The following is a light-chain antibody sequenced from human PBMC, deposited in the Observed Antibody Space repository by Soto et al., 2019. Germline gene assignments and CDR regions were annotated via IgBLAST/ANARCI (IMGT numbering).Light chain of an antibody. Sequence: EIVMTQSPATLSVSPGERATLSCRASQSVSSNLAWYQQKPGQAPRLLIYGASTRATGIPARFSGSGSGTKFTLTINSLQSEDFAVYYCQQYKNWPQTFGQGTKV. CDR3: QQYKNWPQT. J-gene: IGKJ1*01. CDR1: QSVSSN. CDR2: GAS. V-gene: IGKV3-15*01.